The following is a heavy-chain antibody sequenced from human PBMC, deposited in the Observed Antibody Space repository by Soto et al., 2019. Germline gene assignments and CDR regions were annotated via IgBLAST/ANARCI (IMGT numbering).Heavy chain of an antibody. Sequence: KVSCKASGGTFSSYAISWVRQAPGQGLEWMGGIIPIFGTANYAQKFQGRVTITADKSTSTAYMELSSLRSEDTAVYYCATTRDVDTAMVTSSRYYYYYGMDVWGQGTTVTVYS. CDR1: GGTFSSYA. V-gene: IGHV1-69*06. CDR2: IIPIFGTA. D-gene: IGHD5-18*01. CDR3: ATTRDVDTAMVTSSRYYYYYGMDV. J-gene: IGHJ6*02.